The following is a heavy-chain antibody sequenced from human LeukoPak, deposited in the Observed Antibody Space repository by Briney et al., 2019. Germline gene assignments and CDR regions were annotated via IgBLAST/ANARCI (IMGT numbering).Heavy chain of an antibody. V-gene: IGHV3-49*04. Sequence: GGSLRLSCTASGITFGDYAMSWARQAPGKGLEWVGFIRSKAYGGTTEYAASVKGRFTISRDDSKSIAYLQMDSLKSDDTAVYYCTLGYCSGGSCYSGLPTFDYWGQGTLVTVSS. D-gene: IGHD2-15*01. CDR3: TLGYCSGGSCYSGLPTFDY. J-gene: IGHJ4*02. CDR1: GITFGDYA. CDR2: IRSKAYGGTT.